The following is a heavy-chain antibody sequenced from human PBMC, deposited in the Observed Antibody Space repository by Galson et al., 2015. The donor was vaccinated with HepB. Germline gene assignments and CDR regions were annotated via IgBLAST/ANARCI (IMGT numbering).Heavy chain of an antibody. Sequence: CAISGDSVSSNSAAWNWIRQSPSRGLEWLGRTYYRSKWYNDYAVSVKSRITINPDTSENQFSLQLNSVTPEDTAVYYCAREAESVAVAGTYYFDYWGQGTLVTVSS. D-gene: IGHD6-19*01. CDR3: AREAESVAVAGTYYFDY. CDR1: GDSVSSNSAA. J-gene: IGHJ4*02. V-gene: IGHV6-1*01. CDR2: TYYRSKWYN.